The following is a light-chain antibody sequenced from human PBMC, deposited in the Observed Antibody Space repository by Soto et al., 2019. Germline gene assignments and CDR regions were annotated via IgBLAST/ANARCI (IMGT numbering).Light chain of an antibody. CDR1: QSVGSNL. V-gene: IGKV3-20*01. CDR3: QESNTSPRT. Sequence: ESVLTKYTETLSLSPGERATLSCRASQSVGSNLLAWYQQKRGQAPRLLIYGASNRATGIPDRFSGSGSGTDFTLTISGLEPEDFGVYYCQESNTSPRTFGQGSKVDVK. J-gene: IGKJ1*01. CDR2: GAS.